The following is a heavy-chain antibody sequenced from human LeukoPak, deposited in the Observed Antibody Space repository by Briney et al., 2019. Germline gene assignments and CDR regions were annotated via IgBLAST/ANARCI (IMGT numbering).Heavy chain of an antibody. Sequence: SETLSLTCTVSGGSISSSSYYLGWIRQPPGKGLEWIGSIYYSGSTYYNPSLKSRVTISVDTSKNQFSLKLSSVTAADTAVYYCASSWGALRYLDYWGQGTLVTVSS. D-gene: IGHD3-9*01. CDR1: GGSISSSSYY. V-gene: IGHV4-39*01. J-gene: IGHJ4*02. CDR3: ASSWGALRYLDY. CDR2: IYYSGST.